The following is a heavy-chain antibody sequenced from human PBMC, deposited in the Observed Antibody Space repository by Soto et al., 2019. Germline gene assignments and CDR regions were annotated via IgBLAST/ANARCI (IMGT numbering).Heavy chain of an antibody. Sequence: PSETLSLTCTVSGGSISSSSYYWGWIRQPPGKGLEWLGSIYYSGSTYYNPSLKSRVTISVDTSKNQFSLRLNSVTAADTAVYYCARHGHWAPLDDWGQGTLVTVSS. CDR1: GGSISSSSYY. V-gene: IGHV4-39*01. CDR2: IYYSGST. J-gene: IGHJ4*02. D-gene: IGHD3-16*01. CDR3: ARHGHWAPLDD.